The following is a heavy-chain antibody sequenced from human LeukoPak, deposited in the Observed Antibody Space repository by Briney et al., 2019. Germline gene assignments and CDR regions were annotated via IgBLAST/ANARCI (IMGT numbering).Heavy chain of an antibody. J-gene: IGHJ4*02. CDR3: ARRNRNYDILTGYYVSFDY. CDR2: INHSGST. CDR1: GGSFSGYC. D-gene: IGHD3-9*01. V-gene: IGHV4-34*01. Sequence: SETLSLTCAVYGGSFSGYCWSWIRQPPGKGLEWIGEINHSGSTNYNPSLKSRVTISVDTSKNQFSLKLSSVTAADTAVYYCARRNRNYDILTGYYVSFDYWGQGTLVTVSS.